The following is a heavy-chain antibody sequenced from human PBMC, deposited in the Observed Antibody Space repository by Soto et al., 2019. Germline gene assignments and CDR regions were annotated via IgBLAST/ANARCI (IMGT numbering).Heavy chain of an antibody. CDR1: GGSISSYY. J-gene: IGHJ6*03. CDR3: ARAEADIVVVPAAVGYNYYYYHLDV. Sequence: SETLSLTCTVSGGSISSYYWSWIRQPPGKGLEWIGYIYYSGSTNYNPSLKSRVTISVDTSKNQFSLKLSSVTAADTAVYYCARAEADIVVVPAAVGYNYYYYHLDVWGKGTTVTVSS. D-gene: IGHD2-2*01. V-gene: IGHV4-59*01. CDR2: IYYSGST.